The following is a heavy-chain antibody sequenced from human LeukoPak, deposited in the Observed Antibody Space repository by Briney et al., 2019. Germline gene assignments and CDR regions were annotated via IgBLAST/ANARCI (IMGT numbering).Heavy chain of an antibody. D-gene: IGHD2-15*01. V-gene: IGHV3-30*18. Sequence: QSGRSLRLSCAASGFTFSSYGMHWVRQAPGKGLEWVAVISYDGSNKYYADSVKGRFTISRDNSKNTLYLQMNSLRAEDTAVYYCAKEYCSGGSCYEFDYWGQGTLVTVSS. CDR1: GFTFSSYG. CDR2: ISYDGSNK. CDR3: AKEYCSGGSCYEFDY. J-gene: IGHJ4*02.